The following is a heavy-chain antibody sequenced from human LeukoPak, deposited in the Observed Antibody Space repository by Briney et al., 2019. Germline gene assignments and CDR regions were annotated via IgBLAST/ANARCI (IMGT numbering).Heavy chain of an antibody. D-gene: IGHD1-26*01. V-gene: IGHV4-38-2*02. CDR1: GYSISSGYY. Sequence: SETLSLTCTVSGYSISSGYYWGWIRQPPGKGLEWIGYIYYSGSTNYNPSLKSRVTISVDTSKNQFSLKLSSVTAADTAVYYCATLTTAMGANFDYWGQGTLVTVSS. J-gene: IGHJ4*02. CDR3: ATLTTAMGANFDY. CDR2: IYYSGST.